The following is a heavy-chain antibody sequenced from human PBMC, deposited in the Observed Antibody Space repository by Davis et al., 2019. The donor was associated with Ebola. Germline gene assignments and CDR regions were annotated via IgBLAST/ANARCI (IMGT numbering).Heavy chain of an antibody. V-gene: IGHV3-7*01. J-gene: IGHJ4*02. CDR1: GFTFSSYW. Sequence: GESLKISCAASGFTFSSYWMSWVRQAPGKGLEWVANIKQDGSEKYYVDSVKGRFTISRDNAKNSLYLQMNSLRAEDTAVYYCARALTTVVTPVDYWGQGTLVTVSS. D-gene: IGHD4-23*01. CDR2: IKQDGSEK. CDR3: ARALTTVVTPVDY.